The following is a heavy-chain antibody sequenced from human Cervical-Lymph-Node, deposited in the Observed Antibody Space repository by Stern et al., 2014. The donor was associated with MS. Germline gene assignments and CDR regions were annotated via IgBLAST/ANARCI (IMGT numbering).Heavy chain of an antibody. CDR1: GYSFSSYW. CDR2: IFPGDSDA. Sequence: VQLVQSGAEVRKPGESLKISCKGSGYSFSSYWIGWVRQMPGKGLEWMGIIFPGDSDARSSPSFQGQVTISADKSISSVYLQWSSLKASDTAMYYCARHGGSGWVYFDNWGQGTLVTVSS. J-gene: IGHJ4*02. V-gene: IGHV5-51*01. CDR3: ARHGGSGWVYFDN. D-gene: IGHD6-19*01.